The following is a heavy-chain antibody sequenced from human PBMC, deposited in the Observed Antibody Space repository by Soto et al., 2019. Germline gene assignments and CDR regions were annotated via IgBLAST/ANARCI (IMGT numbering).Heavy chain of an antibody. CDR2: IWYDGSQK. V-gene: IGHV3-33*01. D-gene: IGHD3-16*02. CDR3: ARDLSGPLDY. CDR1: GFTFTNYG. Sequence: QVQLVESGGGVVQPGTSLRLSCAASGFTFTNYGMHWVRHAPGKGLEWVALIWYDGSQKFYADSVKGRFTISRDTSKNTLYLQMNSLRAEDTAVYFCARDLSGPLDYWGQGTLLTVSS. J-gene: IGHJ4*02.